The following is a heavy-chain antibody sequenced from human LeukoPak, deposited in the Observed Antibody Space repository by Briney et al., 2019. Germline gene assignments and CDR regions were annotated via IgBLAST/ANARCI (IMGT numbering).Heavy chain of an antibody. V-gene: IGHV4-34*01. Sequence: SETLPLTCAVYGGSFSGYYWSWIRQPPGKGLEWIGEINHSGSTNYNPSLKSRVTISVDTSKNQFSLKLSSVTAADTAVYYCARRGGWELFFDYWGQGTLVTVSS. D-gene: IGHD1-26*01. CDR2: INHSGST. CDR3: ARRGGWELFFDY. J-gene: IGHJ4*02. CDR1: GGSFSGYY.